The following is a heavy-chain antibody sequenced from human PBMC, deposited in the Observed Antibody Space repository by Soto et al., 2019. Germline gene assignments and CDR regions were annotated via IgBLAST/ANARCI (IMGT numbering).Heavy chain of an antibody. J-gene: IGHJ4*02. D-gene: IGHD1-26*01. CDR1: GDSITNYY. V-gene: IGHV4-59*01. CDR2: ISSAGST. Sequence: QVQLQESGPGLVRPSETLSLTCSVSGDSITNYYWSWIRQPPGMGLEWIGYISSAGSTNYNPSLNSRVSISRDTSENQFFLELTSVTAADTAVYYCAGGTSVLWEMFFWGQGTLVSVSS. CDR3: AGGTSVLWEMFF.